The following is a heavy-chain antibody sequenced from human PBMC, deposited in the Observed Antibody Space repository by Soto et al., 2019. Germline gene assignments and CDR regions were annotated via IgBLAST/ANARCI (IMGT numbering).Heavy chain of an antibody. CDR1: GFTFSSYG. Sequence: QVQLVESGGGVVQPGRSLRLSCAASGFTFSSYGMHWVRQAPGKGLEWVAVIWYDGSNKYYADSVKGRFTISRDNSKNTLYLQMNSLRAEDTAVYYCARDGGLIAVGGFDYWGQGTLVTVSS. CDR3: ARDGGLIAVGGFDY. D-gene: IGHD6-19*01. CDR2: IWYDGSNK. V-gene: IGHV3-33*01. J-gene: IGHJ4*02.